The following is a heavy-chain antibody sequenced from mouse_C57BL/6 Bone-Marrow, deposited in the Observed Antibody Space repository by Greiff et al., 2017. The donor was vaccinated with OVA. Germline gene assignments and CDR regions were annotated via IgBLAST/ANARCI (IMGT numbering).Heavy chain of an antibody. CDR2: IRLKSDNYAT. D-gene: IGHD1-1*01. CDR3: TVGYYGTSWFAY. CDR1: GFTFSNYW. J-gene: IGHJ3*01. Sequence: EVQWVESGGGLVQPGGSMKLSCVASGFTFSNYWMNWVRQSPEKGLEWVAQIRLKSDNYATHYAESVKGRFTISRDDSKSSVYLQMNNLRAEDTGIYYCTVGYYGTSWFAYWGQGTLVTVSA. V-gene: IGHV6-3*01.